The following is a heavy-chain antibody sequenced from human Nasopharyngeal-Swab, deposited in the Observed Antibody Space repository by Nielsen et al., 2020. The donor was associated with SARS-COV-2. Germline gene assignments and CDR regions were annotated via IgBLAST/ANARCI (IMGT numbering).Heavy chain of an antibody. CDR1: GFTFSSYE. D-gene: IGHD4-17*01. V-gene: IGHV3-48*03. CDR3: ASGGYGDYDAYYYGMDV. Sequence: GESLKISCAASGFTFSSYEMNWVRQAPGKGREWVSYISSSGSTIYYADSVKGRFTISRDNAKNSLYLQMNSLRAEDTAVYYCASGGYGDYDAYYYGMDVWGQGTTVTVSS. CDR2: ISSSGSTI. J-gene: IGHJ6*02.